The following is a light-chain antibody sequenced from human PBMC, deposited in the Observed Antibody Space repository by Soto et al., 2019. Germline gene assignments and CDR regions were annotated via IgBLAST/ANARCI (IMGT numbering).Light chain of an antibody. CDR2: KVS. Sequence: DVVMTQSPLSLPVTLGQPASISCRSSQSLVYSDGNTYLNWFQQRPGQSPRRLIYKVSNRDSGVPERFSGSGSGTDFTRKISRVEDEDVGVYYCMQGKHWPPTFGEGTKVEIK. CDR3: MQGKHWPPT. J-gene: IGKJ4*01. CDR1: QSLVYSDGNTY. V-gene: IGKV2-30*01.